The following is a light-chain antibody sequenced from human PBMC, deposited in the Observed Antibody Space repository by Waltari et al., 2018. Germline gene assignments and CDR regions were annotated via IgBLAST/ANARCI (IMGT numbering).Light chain of an antibody. CDR2: EVN. CDR1: RSDVGVFSY. J-gene: IGLJ1*01. Sequence: QSALTQPPSASGSPGQSVTITCTGTRSDVGVFSYVSWYRQLPGKAPQVLIYEVNQRPSGVPNRFSGSKPGNTAFLTVSGLQAEDEGEYYCASYAGTSNYVFGTGTKVTVL. CDR3: ASYAGTSNYV. V-gene: IGLV2-8*01.